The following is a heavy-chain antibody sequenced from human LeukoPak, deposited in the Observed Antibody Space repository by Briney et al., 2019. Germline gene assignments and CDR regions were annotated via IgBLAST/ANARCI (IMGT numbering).Heavy chain of an antibody. V-gene: IGHV3-74*01. D-gene: IGHD3-16*01. J-gene: IGHJ4*02. CDR2: INSDGSST. Sequence: GGSLRLSCAASGFTFSTFWMHWVRQAPGNGLVWVSHINSDGSSTRYADSVKGRFTISRDNAKNSLCLQVASLRGDDTATYYCAREGNDYYYDQWGQGTLVTVSP. CDR3: AREGNDYYYDQ. CDR1: GFTFSTFW.